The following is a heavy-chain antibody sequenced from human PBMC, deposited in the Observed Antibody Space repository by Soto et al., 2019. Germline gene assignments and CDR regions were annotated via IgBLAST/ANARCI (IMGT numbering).Heavy chain of an antibody. J-gene: IGHJ4*02. Sequence: EVQLVESGGGLVQPGGSLRLSCAASGFTFSAHYMDWVRQAPGKGLECVGRIRDVANSYITEYAASVKGRFTVSRDDSNNLVYLQMNSLKTEDTAVYYCARALRGFYGGKNPIDHWGQGTLVSVSS. CDR1: GFTFSAHY. V-gene: IGHV3-72*01. D-gene: IGHD4-17*01. CDR3: ARALRGFYGGKNPIDH. CDR2: IRDVANSYIT.